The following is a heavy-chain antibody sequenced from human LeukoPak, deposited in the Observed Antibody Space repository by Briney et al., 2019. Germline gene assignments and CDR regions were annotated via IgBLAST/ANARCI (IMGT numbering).Heavy chain of an antibody. V-gene: IGHV4-34*01. CDR2: INHSGST. J-gene: IGHJ4*02. Sequence: PSEALSLTCAVYGGSFSGYYWSWIRQPPGKGLEWIGEINHSGSTNYNPSLKSRVTISVDTSKSQFSLKLSSVTAADTAVYYCARGGDFWSGYLSRHFDYWGQGTLVTVSS. CDR1: GGSFSGYY. D-gene: IGHD3-3*01. CDR3: ARGGDFWSGYLSRHFDY.